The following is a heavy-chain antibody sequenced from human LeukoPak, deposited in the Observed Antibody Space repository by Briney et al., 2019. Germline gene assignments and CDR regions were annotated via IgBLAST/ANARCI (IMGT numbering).Heavy chain of an antibody. J-gene: IGHJ4*02. D-gene: IGHD4-17*01. CDR3: ARDYGDCFDY. Sequence: SETLSLTCTVSGGSISNYYWSWIRQPPGKGLEWIGYIYYSGSTNYNPSLKSRVIISADTSKNQFSLKLSSVAAADTAVYYCARDYGDCFDYWGQGTLVTVSS. V-gene: IGHV4-59*01. CDR1: GGSISNYY. CDR2: IYYSGST.